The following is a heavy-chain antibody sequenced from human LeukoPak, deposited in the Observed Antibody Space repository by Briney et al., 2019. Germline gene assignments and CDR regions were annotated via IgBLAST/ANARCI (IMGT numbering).Heavy chain of an antibody. Sequence: GGSLRLSCAASGFAFNNDAMTWVRQAPGKGLEWVSTIVGDSTIEYYADSVRGRFSISSDSSKTMLFLHMNSLRAEDTAIYYCARQPYFYYYLDVWGKGTTVTVSS. CDR1: GFAFNNDA. CDR2: IVGDSTIE. J-gene: IGHJ6*03. V-gene: IGHV3-23*01. CDR3: ARQPYFYYYLDV. D-gene: IGHD3-10*01.